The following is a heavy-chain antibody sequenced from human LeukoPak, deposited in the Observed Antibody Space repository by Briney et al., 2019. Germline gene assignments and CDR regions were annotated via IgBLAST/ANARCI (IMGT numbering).Heavy chain of an antibody. D-gene: IGHD3-3*01. CDR3: VRNFGVSVPDYMDV. V-gene: IGHV3-7*01. CDR1: GFTFSIYW. CDR2: IKQDGSEK. Sequence: SGGSLRLSCAASGFTFSIYWMSWVRQAPGKGLEWVANIKQDGSEKYYVDSVKGRFTISRDNSKNTLYLQMNSLRAEDTAVYYCVRNFGVSVPDYMDVWGKGTTVTVSS. J-gene: IGHJ6*03.